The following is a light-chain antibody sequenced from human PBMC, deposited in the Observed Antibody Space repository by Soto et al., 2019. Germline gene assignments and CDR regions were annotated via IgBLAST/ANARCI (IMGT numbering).Light chain of an antibody. Sequence: EIVLTQSPGTLSLSPGERATLSCRASQSVSSSYLAWYQQKPGQAPRLLIYGATSRATGIPDRFSGNGSGTDFTRTVTRLEPEDSAVYYCQKYGTSPQTFGQATKLEIK. CDR1: QSVSSSY. CDR2: GAT. V-gene: IGKV3-20*01. CDR3: QKYGTSPQT. J-gene: IGKJ2*01.